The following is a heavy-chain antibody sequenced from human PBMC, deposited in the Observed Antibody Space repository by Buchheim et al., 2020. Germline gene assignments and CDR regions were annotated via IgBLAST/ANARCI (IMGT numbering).Heavy chain of an antibody. D-gene: IGHD3-16*01. CDR3: AGEGGSRLSGGLTGDLDV. Sequence: QVQLVQSGAEVKKPGASVKVSCKASGYTFTNYYMHWVRQAPGQGLEWMGIINPSRGSTTYAQNFQGRVTMTRDTSTSTVYMELSSLKSEDTAEYYCAGEGGSRLSGGLTGDLDVWGQGTT. J-gene: IGHJ6*02. CDR1: GYTFTNYY. V-gene: IGHV1-46*01. CDR2: INPSRGST.